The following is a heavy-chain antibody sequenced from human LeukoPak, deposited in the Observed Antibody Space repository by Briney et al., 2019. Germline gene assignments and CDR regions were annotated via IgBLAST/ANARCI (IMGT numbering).Heavy chain of an antibody. CDR2: IYYSWST. CDR1: NGSVSSGTYY. Sequence: SETLSLTCSVSNGSVSSGTYYWSWLRQPPGKGLEWIGYIYYSWSTTYNPSLKSRVTISVDTSKNQFSLKLNSVTAADTAVYYCAIGWGLSPFDSWGPGTLVTVSS. D-gene: IGHD3-16*01. J-gene: IGHJ4*02. CDR3: AIGWGLSPFDS. V-gene: IGHV4-61*01.